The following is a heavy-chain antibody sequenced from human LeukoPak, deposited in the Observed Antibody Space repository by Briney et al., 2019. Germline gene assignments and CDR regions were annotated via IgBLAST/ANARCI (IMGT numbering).Heavy chain of an antibody. V-gene: IGHV4-39*01. Sequence: SETLSLTCTVSGGSISSSSYYWGWIRQPPGKGREWIVSIYYSGSTYYNPSLKSRVTISVDTSKNQFSLKLSSVTAADTAVYYCARHDSRPTYENTFDYWGQGTLVTVSS. CDR1: GGSISSSSYY. J-gene: IGHJ4*02. CDR3: ARHDSRPTYENTFDY. CDR2: IYYSGST. D-gene: IGHD5-12*01.